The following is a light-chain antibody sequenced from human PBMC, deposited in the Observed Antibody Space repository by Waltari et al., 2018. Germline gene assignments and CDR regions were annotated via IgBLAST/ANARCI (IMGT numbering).Light chain of an antibody. CDR3: MQALQTAIT. CDR2: FGA. Sequence: EIVLNQSPLSLPVTLGDTASISCTSSQSLLHRNGSNYLDWYVQGPGLPARLLIYFGAYRASGVPDRFSGSGSVTDFTLKISKVEAEDVGVYYCMQALQTAITFGQGTRLEIK. J-gene: IGKJ5*01. V-gene: IGKV2-28*01. CDR1: QSLLHRNGSNY.